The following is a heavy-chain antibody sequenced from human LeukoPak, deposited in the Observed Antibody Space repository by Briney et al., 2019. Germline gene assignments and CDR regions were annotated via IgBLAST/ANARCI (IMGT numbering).Heavy chain of an antibody. J-gene: IGHJ3*02. D-gene: IGHD3-10*01. CDR2: IYSDGRT. V-gene: IGHV3-53*01. Sequence: PGGSLRLSCAASGVTVNSNYISWVRQAPGKGLEWVSVIYSDGRTYYTDSVKGRFTISRDNSKNTLYLQMNSLRAEDTAVYCCARSRAGSGSYFGAFDIWGQGTMVTVSS. CDR1: GVTVNSNY. CDR3: ARSRAGSGSYFGAFDI.